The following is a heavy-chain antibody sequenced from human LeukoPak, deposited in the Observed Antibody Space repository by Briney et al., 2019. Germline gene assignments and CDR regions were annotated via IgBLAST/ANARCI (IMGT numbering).Heavy chain of an antibody. J-gene: IGHJ4*02. D-gene: IGHD1-26*01. V-gene: IGHV4-4*09. Sequence: SETLSLNCTVSNGSISSYHWSWVRQSPGKGLEWIGYILTSGTTNYNPSLKSRLTISVDTSKNQFTLKLSPVTAADTAVYYCARLRVSGSYLYYCDDWGQGTLVTVSS. CDR2: ILTSGTT. CDR1: NGSISSYH. CDR3: ARLRVSGSYLYYCDD.